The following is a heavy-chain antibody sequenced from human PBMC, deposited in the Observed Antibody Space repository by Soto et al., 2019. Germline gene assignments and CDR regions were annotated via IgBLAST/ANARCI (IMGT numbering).Heavy chain of an antibody. CDR2: TYYRSKWYK. J-gene: IGHJ6*02. CDR3: ARVSIASGGLPLDYYGMDV. D-gene: IGHD2-15*01. Sequence: KQSQTLSLTCAISGDSVSSNSAAWNWIRQSPSRGLEWLGRTYYRSKWYKDYAVSVKSRITINPDTSKNQFSLQLNSLTPEDTAVYYCARVSIASGGLPLDYYGMDVWGQGTTVTVSS. CDR1: GDSVSSNSAA. V-gene: IGHV6-1*01.